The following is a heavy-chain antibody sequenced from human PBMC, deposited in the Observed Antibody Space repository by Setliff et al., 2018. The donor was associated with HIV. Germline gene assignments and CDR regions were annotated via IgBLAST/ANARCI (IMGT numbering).Heavy chain of an antibody. CDR2: ISTSSTYT. Sequence: GGSLRLSCAVSGFNFRGYNMNWVRQAPGKGLEWVSSISTSSTYTYYADSVRGRFTISRDNAKNSLYLQMSSLRAEDTAVYYCVKARVDGDYYYYYYMDVWGKGTTVTVSS. CDR1: GFNFRGYN. V-gene: IGHV3-21*01. CDR3: VKARVDGDYYYYYYMDV. J-gene: IGHJ6*03. D-gene: IGHD4-17*01.